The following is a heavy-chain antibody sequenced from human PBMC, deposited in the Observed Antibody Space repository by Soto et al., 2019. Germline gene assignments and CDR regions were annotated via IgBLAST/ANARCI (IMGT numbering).Heavy chain of an antibody. CDR2: IYYSGST. D-gene: IGHD3-16*01. J-gene: IGHJ6*03. Sequence: SETLSLTCTVSGGSIGSYYWSWIRQPPGKGLEWIGYIYYSGSTNYNPSLKSRVTISVDTSKNQFSLKLSSVTAADTAVYYCARLESFGGGSYYMDVWGKGTTVTVSS. CDR1: GGSIGSYY. CDR3: ARLESFGGGSYYMDV. V-gene: IGHV4-59*08.